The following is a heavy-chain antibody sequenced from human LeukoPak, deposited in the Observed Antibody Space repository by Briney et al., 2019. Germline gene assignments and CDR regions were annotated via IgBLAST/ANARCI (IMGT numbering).Heavy chain of an antibody. D-gene: IGHD1-7*01. J-gene: IGHJ4*02. CDR1: ELISIGIS. V-gene: IGHV3-23*01. CDR3: AKDTFVELAYFHH. CDR2: ISGAGVRT. Sequence: GGSLRLSCGPSELISIGISLSWFGKPQGRGREGLPAISGAGVRTYYADSVRGRFTISRDISNNTLYLRMNNLRTEDTAMYYCAKDTFVELAYFHHWGQGTLVTVSS.